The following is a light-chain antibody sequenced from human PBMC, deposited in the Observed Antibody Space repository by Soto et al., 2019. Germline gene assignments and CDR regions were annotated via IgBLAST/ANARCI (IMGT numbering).Light chain of an antibody. Sequence: QSALTQPASVSGSPGQSITISCTGASTDVDGYDYVSWYQQHPGKAPKLMIYDVSNRPSGVSNRFSGSKSGNTASLTISGLQAEDEADYYCSSYTSSSTPGLGTGTKVTVL. V-gene: IGLV2-14*01. CDR1: STDVDGYDY. J-gene: IGLJ1*01. CDR3: SSYTSSSTPG. CDR2: DVS.